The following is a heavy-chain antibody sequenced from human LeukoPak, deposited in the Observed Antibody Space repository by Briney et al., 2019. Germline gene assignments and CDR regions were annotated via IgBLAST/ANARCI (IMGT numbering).Heavy chain of an antibody. V-gene: IGHV5-51*01. Sequence: GESLKISCKGSGYSFTSYWIGWVRQMPGKGLEWMGIIYPGGSDTRYSPSFQDQVTISADKSISTAYLQSSSLKASDTAMYYCARASWDRRTSHDYYGMDVWGQGTTVTVST. J-gene: IGHJ6*01. CDR1: GYSFTSYW. CDR2: IYPGGSDT. D-gene: IGHD6-13*01. CDR3: ARASWDRRTSHDYYGMDV.